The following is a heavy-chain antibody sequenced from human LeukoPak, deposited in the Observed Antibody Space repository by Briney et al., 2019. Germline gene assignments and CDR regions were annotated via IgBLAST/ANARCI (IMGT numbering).Heavy chain of an antibody. J-gene: IGHJ6*02. CDR2: IIPILGIA. Sequence: GASVKVSCKASGGTFSSYAISWVRQASGQGLEWMGRIIPILGIANYAQKFQGRVTITADKSTSTAYMELSSLRSEDTAVYYCASVYDYYDSSGYTRAQYYYYGMDVWGQGTTVTVSS. V-gene: IGHV1-69*04. D-gene: IGHD3-22*01. CDR1: GGTFSSYA. CDR3: ASVYDYYDSSGYTRAQYYYYGMDV.